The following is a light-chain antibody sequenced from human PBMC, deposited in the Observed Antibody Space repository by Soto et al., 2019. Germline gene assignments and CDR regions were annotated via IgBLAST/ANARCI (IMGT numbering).Light chain of an antibody. J-gene: IGKJ5*01. CDR3: QQLNSYPMT. CDR1: QSVTNSF. CDR2: GAS. Sequence: VLAQSPGTLSLSPGERATRSCRASQSVTNSFLAWYQQKPGQAPRLLIYGASRRATGIPDRFTGSGSGTDFTLTISSLQPEDFATYYCQQLNSYPMTFGQGTRLEIK. V-gene: IGKV3-20*01.